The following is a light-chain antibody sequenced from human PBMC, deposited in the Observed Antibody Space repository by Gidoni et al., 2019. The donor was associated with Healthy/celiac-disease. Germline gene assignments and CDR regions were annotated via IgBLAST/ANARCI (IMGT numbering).Light chain of an antibody. J-gene: IGKJ4*01. Sequence: DIQMTQSPSSLSASVGDRVTIPCRASQSISNYLNWYQQQPGKAPKLLIYAASSLQSGVPSRFSGSGSGTDFTLTISSLQPEDFATYYCQQSYSTPLTFXGXTKVEIK. CDR2: AAS. CDR3: QQSYSTPLT. CDR1: QSISNY. V-gene: IGKV1-39*01.